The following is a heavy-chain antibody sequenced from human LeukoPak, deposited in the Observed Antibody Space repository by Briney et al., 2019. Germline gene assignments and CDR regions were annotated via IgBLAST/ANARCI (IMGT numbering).Heavy chain of an antibody. CDR3: ARLVGPGDCSSTSCYTLSSDNWFDP. V-gene: IGHV4-38-2*01. CDR1: GYSISSGYY. J-gene: IGHJ5*02. D-gene: IGHD2-2*02. CDR2: IYHSGST. Sequence: SETLSLTCAVSGYSISSGYYWGGIRPPPGKGLEWIGKIYHSGSTYYNPSLKRRVTISVDTSTNQFSLKLSSVTAADTAVYYCARLVGPGDCSSTSCYTLSSDNWFDPWGQGTLVTVSS.